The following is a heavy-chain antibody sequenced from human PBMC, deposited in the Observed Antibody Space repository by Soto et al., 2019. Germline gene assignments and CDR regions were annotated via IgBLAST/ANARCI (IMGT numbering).Heavy chain of an antibody. CDR1: GGSISSSSYY. CDR3: ASSPPFWSGYYLAPYFDY. V-gene: IGHV4-39*01. D-gene: IGHD3-3*01. J-gene: IGHJ4*02. Sequence: SETLSLTCTVSGGSISSSSYYWGWIRQPPGKGLEWIGSIYYSGSTYYNPSLKSRVTISVDTSKNQFSLKLSSVTAADTALYYCASSPPFWSGYYLAPYFDYGGQGTLVTVSS. CDR2: IYYSGST.